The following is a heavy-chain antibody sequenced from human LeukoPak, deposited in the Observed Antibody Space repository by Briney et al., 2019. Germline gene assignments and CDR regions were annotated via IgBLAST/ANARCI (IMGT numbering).Heavy chain of an antibody. Sequence: SETLSPTCTVSGGSISSCSYYWGWIRQPPGKGLEWIGSIYYSGSTYYNPSLKSRVTISVDTSKNQFSLKLSSVTAADTPVYYCARPSLGERAAPFDYWGQGTLVTVSS. CDR2: IYYSGST. CDR1: GGSISSCSYY. CDR3: ARPSLGERAAPFDY. J-gene: IGHJ4*02. V-gene: IGHV4-39*01. D-gene: IGHD3-16*01.